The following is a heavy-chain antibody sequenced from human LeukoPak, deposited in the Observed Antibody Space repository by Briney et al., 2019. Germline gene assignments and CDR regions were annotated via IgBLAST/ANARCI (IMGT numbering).Heavy chain of an antibody. Sequence: SETLSFTCTVSGGSISSGDYYWSWIRQPPGKGLEWIGYIYYSGSTYYNPSLKSRVTISVDTSKNQFSLKLSSVTAADTAVYYCARRVGRNHYFDYWGQGTLVTVSS. CDR2: IYYSGST. D-gene: IGHD1-26*01. J-gene: IGHJ4*02. V-gene: IGHV4-30-4*01. CDR3: ARRVGRNHYFDY. CDR1: GGSISSGDYY.